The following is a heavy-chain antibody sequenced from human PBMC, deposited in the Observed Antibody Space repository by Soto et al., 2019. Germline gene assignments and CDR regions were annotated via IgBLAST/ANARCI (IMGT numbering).Heavy chain of an antibody. CDR1: GFTVSSNY. V-gene: IGHV3-66*01. CDR2: IYSGGST. D-gene: IGHD3-10*01. CDR3: ARSAIRTYYYGSGSIGALDY. J-gene: IGHJ4*02. Sequence: EVQLVESGGGLVQPGGSLRLSCAASGFTVSSNYMSWVRQAPGKGLEWVSVIYSGGSTYYADSVKGRFPISRDNSKNTLYLQMNSLRAEDTAVYYCARSAIRTYYYGSGSIGALDYWGQGTLVTVSS.